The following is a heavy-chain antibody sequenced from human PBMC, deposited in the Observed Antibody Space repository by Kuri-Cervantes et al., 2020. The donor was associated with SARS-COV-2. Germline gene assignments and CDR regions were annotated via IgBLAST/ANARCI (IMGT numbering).Heavy chain of an antibody. CDR3: AKDRSGSYYFFDAFDI. CDR2: VCSGVTT. D-gene: IGHD1-26*01. CDR1: GFTVNSNF. J-gene: IGHJ3*02. Sequence: GESLKISCAASGFTVNSNFMIWVRQAPGKGLEWVSVVCSGVTTYYADSVKGRFTISRDNSKNTLYLQMNSLRAEDTAVYYCAKDRSGSYYFFDAFDIWGQGSMVTVSS. V-gene: IGHV3-66*02.